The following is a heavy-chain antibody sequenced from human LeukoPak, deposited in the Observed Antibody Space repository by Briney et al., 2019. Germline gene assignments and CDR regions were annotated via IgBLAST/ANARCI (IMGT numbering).Heavy chain of an antibody. Sequence: ASVKVSCKASGYTFTGYYMHWVRQATGQGLEWMGWMNPNTGNTGYAQNFQGRVTMTSDTSITTAYMELNSLTSEDTAVYYCARGGFPSASWGQGTLVNVSS. CDR3: ARGGFPSAS. D-gene: IGHD2-2*01. CDR2: MNPNTGNT. V-gene: IGHV1-8*02. CDR1: GYTFTGYY. J-gene: IGHJ4*02.